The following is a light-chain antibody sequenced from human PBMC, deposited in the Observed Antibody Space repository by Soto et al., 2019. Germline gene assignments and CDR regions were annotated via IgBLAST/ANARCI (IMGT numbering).Light chain of an antibody. CDR1: STDIGFYDF. J-gene: IGLJ1*01. CDR3: SSYTKTTTAYV. V-gene: IGLV2-14*01. Sequence: QSVLTQPASVSGSPGQSITISCTGSSTDIGFYDFVSWYQQQPGKAPRLVIYEVSGRPSGISVRFSGSKSGNTASLPISGLQADDEGDYYCSSYTKTTTAYVFGTGTKLTVL. CDR2: EVS.